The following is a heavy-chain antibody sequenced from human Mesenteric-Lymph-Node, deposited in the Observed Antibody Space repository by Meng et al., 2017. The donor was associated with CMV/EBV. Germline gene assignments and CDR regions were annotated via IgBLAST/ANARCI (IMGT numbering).Heavy chain of an antibody. J-gene: IGHJ6*02. CDR1: GFTFTSYT. Sequence: GGSLRLSCAASGFTFTSYTMNWVRQAPGKGLEWVAFIRFDGSNTYYGDSVKGRFTISRDNSKNTLYLQMISLRGEDTAVYYCAKDPHSSQYYYYGLDVWGQGTTVTVSS. CDR3: AKDPHSSQYYYYGLDV. V-gene: IGHV3-30*02. D-gene: IGHD6-13*01. CDR2: IRFDGSNT.